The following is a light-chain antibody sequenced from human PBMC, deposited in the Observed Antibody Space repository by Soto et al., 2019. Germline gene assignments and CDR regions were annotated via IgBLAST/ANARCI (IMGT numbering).Light chain of an antibody. V-gene: IGLV2-14*01. J-gene: IGLJ1*01. CDR2: DVS. CDR3: SSYTSSSTLV. Sequence: QSALTQPASVSGSPGQSITISCTGTSSDVGGYNYVSWYQQHPGKAPKLMIYDVSNQPSGVSNRFSGSKSGNTASLTISGLQAEDEADYYGSSYTSSSTLVFGTVTKLTVL. CDR1: SSDVGGYNY.